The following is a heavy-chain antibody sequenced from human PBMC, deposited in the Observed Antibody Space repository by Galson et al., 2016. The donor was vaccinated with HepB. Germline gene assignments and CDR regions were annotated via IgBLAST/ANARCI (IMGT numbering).Heavy chain of an antibody. J-gene: IGHJ5*02. Sequence: SVKVSCKASGYAFTDYFLHWVRQAPGRGLEWMGWISPSSGDTKYAQKFQGWVTMTRDTSISTAYMEMSRLTSDDTAVYYCSRGSRIHYYNFWSGSPDPWGQGTLVTVSS. D-gene: IGHD3-3*01. V-gene: IGHV1-2*04. CDR2: ISPSSGDT. CDR3: SRGSRIHYYNFWSGSPDP. CDR1: GYAFTDYF.